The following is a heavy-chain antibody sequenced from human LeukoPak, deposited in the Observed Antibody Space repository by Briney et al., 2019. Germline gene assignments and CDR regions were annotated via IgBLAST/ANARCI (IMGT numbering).Heavy chain of an antibody. Sequence: GRSLRLSCAASGFTVSNNYMSWVSQAPGKWLEWVSVIYSGGSTYYADSVKGRFTISRDNSKNTLYLQMNSLRADDTAVYYCAFTRSGYFDDWGQGTLVTVSS. D-gene: IGHD2-15*01. CDR1: GFTVSNNY. V-gene: IGHV3-53*01. CDR3: AFTRSGYFDD. CDR2: IYSGGST. J-gene: IGHJ4*02.